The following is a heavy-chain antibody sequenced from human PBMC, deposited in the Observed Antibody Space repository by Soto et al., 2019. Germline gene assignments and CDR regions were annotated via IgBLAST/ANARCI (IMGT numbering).Heavy chain of an antibody. D-gene: IGHD2-2*01. J-gene: IGHJ1*01. CDR1: GFTFSNAW. V-gene: IGHV3-15*07. CDR3: TPLSGQAAICDYFQR. Sequence: EVQLVESGGGLVKPGGSLRLSCAASGFTFSNAWMNWVRQAPGKGLEWVGRIKSKTDGGTTDYAAPVKGRFTISRDDSKDMLDLQMNSLKADDTAVYYCTPLSGQAAICDYFQRWGQGTLVAVSS. CDR2: IKSKTDGGTT.